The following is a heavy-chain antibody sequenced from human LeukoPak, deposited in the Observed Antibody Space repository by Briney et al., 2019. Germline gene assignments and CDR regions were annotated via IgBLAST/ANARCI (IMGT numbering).Heavy chain of an antibody. CDR1: GGSITNYY. J-gene: IGHJ4*02. V-gene: IGHV4-59*12. CDR2: THYTGNT. Sequence: TPSDTLSLTCSVSGGSITNYYWTWLRQSPGKGLEWLGYTHYTGNTNYNPSLKSRITISVDKSKNQFSLKLSSVTAADTAVYYCAREGGFVVVTATYYFDYWGQGTLVTVSS. D-gene: IGHD2-21*02. CDR3: AREGGFVVVTATYYFDY.